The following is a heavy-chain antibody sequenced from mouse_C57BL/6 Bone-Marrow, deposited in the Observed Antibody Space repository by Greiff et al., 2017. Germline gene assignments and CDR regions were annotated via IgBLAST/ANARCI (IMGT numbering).Heavy chain of an antibody. CDR2: IDPSDSYT. CDR1: GYTFTSYW. CDR3: ARENDSYYVAY. Sequence: QVQLQQPGAELVMPGASVKLSCKASGYTFTSYWMHWVKQRPGQGLEWIGEIDPSDSYTNYNQKFKGKSTLTVDKSSSPAYMQLSSLTSEDSAVYYCARENDSYYVAYWGQGTLVTVSA. J-gene: IGHJ3*01. V-gene: IGHV1-69*01. D-gene: IGHD2-3*01.